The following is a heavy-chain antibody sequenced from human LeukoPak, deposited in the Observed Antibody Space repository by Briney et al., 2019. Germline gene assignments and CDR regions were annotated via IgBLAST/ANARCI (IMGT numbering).Heavy chain of an antibody. J-gene: IGHJ6*04. CDR1: GFIVSSNY. Sequence: GGSLRLSCAASGFIVSSNYMSWVRQAPGKGLEWVSVIYSGGSTYYADSVKGRFTISRDNPKNSLYLQMNSLRAENTAGYYCAELGITMIGGVWGKGTTVTISS. V-gene: IGHV3-66*02. CDR2: IYSGGST. CDR3: AELGITMIGGV. D-gene: IGHD3-10*02.